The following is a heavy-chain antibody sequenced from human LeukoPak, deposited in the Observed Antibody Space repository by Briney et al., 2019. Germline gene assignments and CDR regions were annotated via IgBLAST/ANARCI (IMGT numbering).Heavy chain of an antibody. Sequence: PGGSLRPSCVASGFNFSTSDMNCVRQAPGKGLDWVAYITTRGTTTYYADSVKGRFTLSREIAKNSLYLQMNTLRAEDTAVYYCARLGGNLSRWGQGTLVTVSS. CDR3: ARLGGNLSR. CDR1: GFNFSTSD. D-gene: IGHD1-26*01. J-gene: IGHJ4*02. CDR2: ITTRGTTT. V-gene: IGHV3-48*03.